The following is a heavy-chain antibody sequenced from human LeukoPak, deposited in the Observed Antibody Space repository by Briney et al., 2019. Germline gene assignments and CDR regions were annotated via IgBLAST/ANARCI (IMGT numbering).Heavy chain of an antibody. CDR2: ISSSSYI. CDR3: ARALSSGLHDY. J-gene: IGHJ4*02. D-gene: IGHD3-22*01. CDR1: GFTFSSYS. Sequence: GGSLRLSCAASGFTFSSYSMNWVRQAPGKGLEWVSSISSSSYIYYADSVKGRFTISRDNAKNSLYLQMNSLRAEDTAVYYCARALSSGLHDYWGQGTLVTVSS. V-gene: IGHV3-21*01.